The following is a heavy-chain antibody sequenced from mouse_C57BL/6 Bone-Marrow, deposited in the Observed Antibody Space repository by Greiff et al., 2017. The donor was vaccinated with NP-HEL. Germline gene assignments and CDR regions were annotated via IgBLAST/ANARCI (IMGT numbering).Heavy chain of an antibody. D-gene: IGHD4-1*01. J-gene: IGHJ3*01. CDR1: GFTFSSYV. CDR2: ISDGGSYT. CDR3: ARDGLGRATWFAY. V-gene: IGHV5-4*01. Sequence: EVMLVESGGGLVKPGGSLKLSCAASGFTFSSYVMSWVRQTPEKRLEWVATISDGGSYTYYPDNVKGRFTISRDNAKNNLYLQMSHLKSEDTAMYYCARDGLGRATWFAYWGQGTLVTVSA.